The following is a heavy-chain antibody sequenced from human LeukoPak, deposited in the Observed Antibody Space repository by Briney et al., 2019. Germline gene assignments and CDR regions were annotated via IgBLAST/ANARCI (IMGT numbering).Heavy chain of an antibody. CDR3: ARVGGYCSGGSCYSDDY. V-gene: IGHV1-2*02. Sequence: ASVKVSCKASGYTFTGYCMHWVRQAPGQGLEWMGWINPNSGGTNYAQKFQGRVTMTRDTSISTAYMELSRLRSDDTAVYYCARVGGYCSGGSCYSDDYWGQGTLVTVSS. D-gene: IGHD2-15*01. J-gene: IGHJ4*02. CDR2: INPNSGGT. CDR1: GYTFTGYC.